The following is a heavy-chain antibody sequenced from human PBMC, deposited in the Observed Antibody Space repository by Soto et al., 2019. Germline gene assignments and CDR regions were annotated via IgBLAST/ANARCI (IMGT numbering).Heavy chain of an antibody. CDR3: ARHLWELTPYYYGMDV. CDR2: IDPSDSYT. D-gene: IGHD1-26*01. Sequence: GESLKISCEGSGYSFTSYWISWVRQMPGKGLEWMGRIDPSDSYTNYSPSFQGHVTISADKSISTAYLQWSSLKASDTAMYYCARHLWELTPYYYGMDVWGQGTTVTVSS. J-gene: IGHJ6*02. V-gene: IGHV5-10-1*01. CDR1: GYSFTSYW.